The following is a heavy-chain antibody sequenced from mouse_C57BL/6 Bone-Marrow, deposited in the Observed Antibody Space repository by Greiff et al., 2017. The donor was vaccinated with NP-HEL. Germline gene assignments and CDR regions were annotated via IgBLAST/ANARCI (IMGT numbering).Heavy chain of an antibody. Sequence: EVKLVESGGGLVKPGGSLKLSCAASGFTFSDYGMHWVRQAPEKGLEWVAYISSGSSTIYYADTVKGRFTISRDNAKNTLFLQMTSLRSEDTAMYYCARRLYYGSDFDYWGQGTTLTVSS. CDR2: ISSGSSTI. CDR3: ARRLYYGSDFDY. V-gene: IGHV5-17*01. J-gene: IGHJ2*01. D-gene: IGHD1-1*01. CDR1: GFTFSDYG.